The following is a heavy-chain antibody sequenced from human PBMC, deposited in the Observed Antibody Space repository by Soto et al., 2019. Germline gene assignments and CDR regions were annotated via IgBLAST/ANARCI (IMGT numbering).Heavy chain of an antibody. CDR1: GGSFISYA. D-gene: IGHD2-15*01. J-gene: IGHJ6*02. CDR2: IIPIFGTA. Sequence: SVKVTCKASGGSFISYAIIWVRRAPGQGLEWMGGIIPIFGTANYAQKFQGRVTITADESTSTAYMELSSLRSEDTAVYYCARDKSRGKVVKFYYYYGMDVCGQGTTVTVSS. V-gene: IGHV1-69*01. CDR3: ARDKSRGKVVKFYYYYGMDV.